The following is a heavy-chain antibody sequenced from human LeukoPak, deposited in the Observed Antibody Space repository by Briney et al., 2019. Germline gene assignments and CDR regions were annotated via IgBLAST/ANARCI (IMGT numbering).Heavy chain of an antibody. Sequence: GGSLRLSCAASGFTFSSYGMGWVRQAPGKGLEWVSGISGGGGSTYYTDSVKGRFTISRDNSKNTLYLQMDSLRDGDTAIYYCATRSSRGPAYWGQGTLVTVSS. J-gene: IGHJ4*02. CDR1: GFTFSSYG. CDR2: ISGGGGST. V-gene: IGHV3-23*01. D-gene: IGHD6-13*01. CDR3: ATRSSRGPAY.